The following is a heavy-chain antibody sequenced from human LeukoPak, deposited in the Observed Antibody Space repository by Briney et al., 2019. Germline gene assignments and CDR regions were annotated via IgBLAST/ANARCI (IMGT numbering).Heavy chain of an antibody. CDR3: ARESSSGSPDS. CDR2: ISNDERNK. D-gene: IGHD3-10*01. Sequence: GGSLRLSCVASGFTFHNFAMHWVRQAPGKGLEWVAVISNDERNKYYTDSVKGRFTISRDNSKNTVYLQMNSLRTEDTAVYYCARESSSGSPDSWGQGTLVTVSS. J-gene: IGHJ5*01. V-gene: IGHV3-30*04. CDR1: GFTFHNFA.